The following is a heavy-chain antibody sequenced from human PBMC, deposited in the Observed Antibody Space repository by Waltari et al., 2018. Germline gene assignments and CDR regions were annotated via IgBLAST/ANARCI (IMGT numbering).Heavy chain of an antibody. Sequence: QVQLQESGPGLVKPSETLSLTCTVSGGSISNYYWSWIRLPPGKGLEWIGYIFYRGSTNYNPSLKSRVTIAVDTSKNQFSLKLNSVTAADTAVYYCARRRGYDNSGYYDYWGQGTLVTVSS. CDR2: IFYRGST. CDR3: ARRRGYDNSGYYDY. CDR1: GGSISNYY. V-gene: IGHV4-59*08. J-gene: IGHJ4*02. D-gene: IGHD3-22*01.